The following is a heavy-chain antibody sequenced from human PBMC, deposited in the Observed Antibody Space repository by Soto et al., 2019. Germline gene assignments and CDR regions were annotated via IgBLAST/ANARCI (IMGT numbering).Heavy chain of an antibody. Sequence: QVQLQESGPGLVKPSETLSLTCTVSGGSISSPNYYWGWIRQPPGKGLELIGSIYYSGSAYYNTSLKNRVTISVDTSKNEFSLNLHSVTAADTALYSCVRHDNGDYVDSWGQGTLVTVSS. CDR2: IYYSGSA. CDR1: GGSISSPNYY. D-gene: IGHD4-17*01. J-gene: IGHJ4*02. V-gene: IGHV4-39*01. CDR3: VRHDNGDYVDS.